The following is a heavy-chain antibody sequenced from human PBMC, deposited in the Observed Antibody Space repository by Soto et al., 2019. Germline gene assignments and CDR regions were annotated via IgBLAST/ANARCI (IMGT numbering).Heavy chain of an antibody. CDR3: AAGFGYSFEMGY. Sequence: GASVKVSCKASGFTFTSSVVQWVRQARGQRLEWIGWIVVGSGNTNYAQKFQERVTITRDMSTSTAYMELSSLRSEDTAVYYCAAGFGYSFEMGYWGQGTLVTVSS. CDR1: GFTFTSSV. D-gene: IGHD5-18*01. CDR2: IVVGSGNT. J-gene: IGHJ4*02. V-gene: IGHV1-58*01.